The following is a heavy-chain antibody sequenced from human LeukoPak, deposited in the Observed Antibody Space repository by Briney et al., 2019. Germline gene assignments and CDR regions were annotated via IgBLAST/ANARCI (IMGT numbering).Heavy chain of an antibody. CDR2: INPNSCGT. D-gene: IGHD1-26*01. CDR1: VYTFTGYY. V-gene: IGHV1-2*02. Sequence: ASVKVSRKASVYTFTGYYMHWVRQAPGQGLEWMGCINPNSCGTNYAQKLQGRVTITRDTSISTAYMELSRLRSDDTAVYYCAREEVGATARWGQGTLVTVSS. CDR3: AREEVGATAR. J-gene: IGHJ4*02.